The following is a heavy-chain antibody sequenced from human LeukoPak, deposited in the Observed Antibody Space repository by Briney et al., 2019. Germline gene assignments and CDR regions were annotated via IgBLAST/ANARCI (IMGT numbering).Heavy chain of an antibody. J-gene: IGHJ4*02. D-gene: IGHD7-27*01. CDR3: ARDWAHGDRFDY. V-gene: IGHV4-30-4*01. Sequence: SETLSLTCTVSGGSISSGDYYWSWIRQPPGKGLEWTGYIYYSGSTYYNPSLKSRVTISVDTSKNQFSLKLSSVTAADTAVYYCARDWAHGDRFDYWGQGTLVTVSS. CDR1: GGSISSGDYY. CDR2: IYYSGST.